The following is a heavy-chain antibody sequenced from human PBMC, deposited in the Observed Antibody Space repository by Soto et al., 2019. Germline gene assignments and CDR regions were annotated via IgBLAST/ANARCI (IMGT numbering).Heavy chain of an antibody. CDR1: GFTFSDYY. D-gene: IGHD6-13*01. V-gene: IGHV3-11*01. Sequence: SLRLSCAASGFTFSDYYMAWIRQAPGKGLEYISYISSSGSTTYFADSVKGRFTISRDNAKNSLYLEMNSLRAEDTAVYYCAREGKTSRPNDYWGQGTLVTVSS. J-gene: IGHJ4*02. CDR3: AREGKTSRPNDY. CDR2: ISSSGSTT.